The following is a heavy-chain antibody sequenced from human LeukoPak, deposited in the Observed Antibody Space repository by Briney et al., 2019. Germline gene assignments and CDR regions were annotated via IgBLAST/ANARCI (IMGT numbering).Heavy chain of an antibody. CDR2: ITGSGDNT. Sequence: PGGSLRLSCAASGFTFSSYAMSWVRQVPGKGLEWVSAITGSGDNTYYADSVKGRFTISRNNSKNTLYLQMNSLSAEDTAVYYCAKMQGYFDLWGRGTLVTVSS. CDR3: AKMQGYFDL. CDR1: GFTFSSYA. V-gene: IGHV3-23*01. J-gene: IGHJ2*01.